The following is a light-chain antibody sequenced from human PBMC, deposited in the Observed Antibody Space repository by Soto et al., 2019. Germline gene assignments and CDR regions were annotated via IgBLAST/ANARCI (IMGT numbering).Light chain of an antibody. CDR1: QSVRNNY. CDR3: QQRSSWPIT. V-gene: IGKV3D-20*02. Sequence: EIVLTQSPGTLSLSPGERATLSCRASQSVRNNYLAWYQQRPGQAPRLLIYAASSRATGIPDRFSGSGSGTDFILTISRLEPEDFAVYYCQQRSSWPITFGQGTRLEIK. CDR2: AAS. J-gene: IGKJ5*01.